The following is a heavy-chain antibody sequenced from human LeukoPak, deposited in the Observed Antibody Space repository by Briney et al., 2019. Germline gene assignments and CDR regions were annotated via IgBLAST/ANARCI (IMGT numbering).Heavy chain of an antibody. J-gene: IGHJ3*02. CDR1: GASISTYY. CDR3: ARNRQPYSTTWDYAFDI. Sequence: SETLSLTCSVFGASISTYYWTWIRQPPGKGLEWIAFIFQTGSTNYNPSLKSRVTISVDTSKNQFSLKLRSVTAADTAVYYCARNRQPYSTTWDYAFDIWGQGTMDTVSS. D-gene: IGHD6-13*01. CDR2: IFQTGST. V-gene: IGHV4-59*01.